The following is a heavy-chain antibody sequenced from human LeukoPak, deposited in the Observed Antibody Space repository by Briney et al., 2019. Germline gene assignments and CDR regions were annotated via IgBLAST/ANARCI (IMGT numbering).Heavy chain of an antibody. CDR2: IKQDGSEK. Sequence: GGSLRLSCAASGFTFSSYAMSWVRQAPGKGLEWVANIKQDGSEKYYVDSVKGRFTISRDNAKNSLYLQMNSLRAEDTAVYYCASHGDYDAFDIWGQGTMVTVSS. CDR1: GFTFSSYA. D-gene: IGHD4-17*01. J-gene: IGHJ3*02. V-gene: IGHV3-7*01. CDR3: ASHGDYDAFDI.